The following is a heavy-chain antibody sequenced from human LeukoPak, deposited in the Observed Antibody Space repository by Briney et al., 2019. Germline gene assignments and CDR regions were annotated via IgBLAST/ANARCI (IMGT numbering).Heavy chain of an antibody. Sequence: GASVKVSCKASGYTFTGYYMHWVRQAPGQGLEWMGWVNPNSGGTNYAQKFQGWVTMTRDTSISTAYMELSRLRSDDTAVYYCARSLRGYSYGPTFDYWGQGTLVTVSS. J-gene: IGHJ4*02. CDR1: GYTFTGYY. CDR3: ARSLRGYSYGPTFDY. V-gene: IGHV1-2*04. CDR2: VNPNSGGT. D-gene: IGHD5-18*01.